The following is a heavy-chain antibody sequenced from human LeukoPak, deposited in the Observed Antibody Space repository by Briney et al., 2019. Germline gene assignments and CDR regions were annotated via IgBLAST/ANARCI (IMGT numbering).Heavy chain of an antibody. V-gene: IGHV3-30*03. D-gene: IGHD2-15*01. Sequence: GRSLRLSCAASGFTFSTYVMHWIRQPPGKGLEWVAVISDDGRDKYYADSVKGRFTLSRDKPKNMVFLKMSGLRAEDTVVYCCATGRGGRVGSLDYWGQGTLVTVS. J-gene: IGHJ4*02. CDR2: ISDDGRDK. CDR3: ATGRGGRVGSLDY. CDR1: GFTFSTYV.